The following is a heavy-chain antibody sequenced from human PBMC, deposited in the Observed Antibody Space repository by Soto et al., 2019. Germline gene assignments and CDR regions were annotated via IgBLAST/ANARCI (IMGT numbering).Heavy chain of an antibody. CDR1: GFTFSSYG. J-gene: IGHJ5*02. CDR2: ISYDGSNK. CDR3: ARGLEGYCSGGSCYPKAHWFDP. D-gene: IGHD2-15*01. Sequence: GGSLRLSCAASGFTFSSYGMHWVRQAPGKGLEWVAVISYDGSNKYYADSVKGRFTICRDNSKNTLYLQMNSLRAEDTAVYYCARGLEGYCSGGSCYPKAHWFDPWGQGTLVTVSS. V-gene: IGHV3-30*03.